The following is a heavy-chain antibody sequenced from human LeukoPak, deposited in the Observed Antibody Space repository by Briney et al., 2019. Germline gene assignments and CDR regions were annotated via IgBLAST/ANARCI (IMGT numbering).Heavy chain of an antibody. CDR1: GGSISSYY. J-gene: IGHJ4*02. Sequence: SETLSLTCTVSGGSISSYYWSWIRQPPGKGLEWIGYIYYSGSTNYNPSLKSRVTISVDTSKNQFSLKLSSVTAADTAVYYCARRGYSYGYVDYWGQGTLVTVPS. CDR2: IYYSGST. D-gene: IGHD5-18*01. CDR3: ARRGYSYGYVDY. V-gene: IGHV4-59*01.